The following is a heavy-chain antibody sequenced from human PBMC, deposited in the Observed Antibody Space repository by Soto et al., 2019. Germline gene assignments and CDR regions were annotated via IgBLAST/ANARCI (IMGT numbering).Heavy chain of an antibody. J-gene: IGHJ4*02. CDR1: GYTFTSYG. CDR3: ARSGCSGGSCYSYSFDY. Sequence: QVQLVQSGAEVKKPGASVKVSCKASGYTFTSYGISWVRQAPGQGLEWMGWISAYNGNTNYAQKLQGRVTMTTDTSTSPAYMALRSLSSDDTAVYYCARSGCSGGSCYSYSFDYWGQGTLVTVSS. D-gene: IGHD2-15*01. CDR2: ISAYNGNT. V-gene: IGHV1-18*01.